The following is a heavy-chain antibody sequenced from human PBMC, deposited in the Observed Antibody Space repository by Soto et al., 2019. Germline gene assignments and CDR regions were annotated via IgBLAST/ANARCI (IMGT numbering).Heavy chain of an antibody. CDR2: IIPIFGTA. J-gene: IGHJ6*02. D-gene: IGHD3-9*01. Sequence: QVQLVQSGAEVKKPGSSVKVSCKASGGTFSSYAISWVRQAPGQGLEWMGGIIPIFGTANYAQKFQGRVTITADESTSTAYMELSSVRSEDTAVYYCARVPGKFGLVIITPGSYYYGMDVWGQGTTVTVSS. CDR3: ARVPGKFGLVIITPGSYYYGMDV. V-gene: IGHV1-69*01. CDR1: GGTFSSYA.